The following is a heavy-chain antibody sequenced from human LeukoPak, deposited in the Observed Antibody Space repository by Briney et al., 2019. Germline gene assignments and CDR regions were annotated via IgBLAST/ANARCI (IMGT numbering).Heavy chain of an antibody. J-gene: IGHJ4*02. CDR3: ARHLGLRVGASPRYYFDY. CDR2: IDYSGRT. V-gene: IGHV4-59*08. CDR1: GGSISSYY. D-gene: IGHD1-26*01. Sequence: SETLSLTCTVSGGSISSYYWSWIRQPPGKGLEGIVYIDYSGRTYYNPSLKSRVTISVDTSKNQFSMKLRSVPAADTAVYYCARHLGLRVGASPRYYFDYWGQGTLVTVSS.